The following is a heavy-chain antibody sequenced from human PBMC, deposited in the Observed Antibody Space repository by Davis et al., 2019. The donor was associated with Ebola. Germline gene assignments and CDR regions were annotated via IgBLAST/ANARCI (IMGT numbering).Heavy chain of an antibody. J-gene: IGHJ4*02. CDR1: GGTFSSYT. V-gene: IGHV1-69*02. CDR2: IIPILGIA. CDR3: ARRIGHSYGKGDY. Sequence: AASVKVSCKASGGTFSSYTISWVRQVPGQGLEWMGRIIPILGIANYAQKFQGRVTITADKSTSTAYMELSSLRSEDTAVYYCARRIGHSYGKGDYWGQGTLVTVSS. D-gene: IGHD5-18*01.